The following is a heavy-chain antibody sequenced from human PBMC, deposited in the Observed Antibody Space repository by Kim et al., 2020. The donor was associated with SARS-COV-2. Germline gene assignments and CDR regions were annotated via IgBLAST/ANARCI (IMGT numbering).Heavy chain of an antibody. D-gene: IGHD4-17*01. Sequence: SETLSLTCTVSGGSISSSSYYWGWIRQPPGKGLEWIGSIYYSGSTYYNPSLKSRVTISVDTSKNQFSLKLSSVTAADTAVYYCARFPGVTTFTAGVNYWGQGTLVTVSS. CDR3: ARFPGVTTFTAGVNY. J-gene: IGHJ4*02. V-gene: IGHV4-39*01. CDR2: IYYSGST. CDR1: GGSISSSSYY.